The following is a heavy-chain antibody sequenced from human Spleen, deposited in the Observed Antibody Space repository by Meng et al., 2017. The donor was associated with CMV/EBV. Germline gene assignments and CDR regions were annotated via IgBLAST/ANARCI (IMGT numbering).Heavy chain of an antibody. D-gene: IGHD3-16*01. J-gene: IGHJ4*02. Sequence: GESLKISCAASGFTFNSYCMTWVRQAPGKGLEWVAVIWYDGSNKYYADSVKGRFTISRDNSKNTLYLQMSSLRAEDTAVYYCAKGGKDYGDFWGQGTLVTVSS. CDR3: AKGGKDYGDF. V-gene: IGHV3-33*06. CDR2: IWYDGSNK. CDR1: GFTFNSYC.